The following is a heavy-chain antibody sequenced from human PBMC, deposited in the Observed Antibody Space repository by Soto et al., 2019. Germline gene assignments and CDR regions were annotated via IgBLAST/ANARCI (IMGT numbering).Heavy chain of an antibody. Sequence: QVQLVQSGAEVKKPGASVKVSCKASGYTFTSYGINWVRQAPGQGLEWMGWISAYNGNTNYAQKLQGRVTMTTDTSTSTAYMELRSLRSDDTAVYYCARDDGYIVVVPAAPHDAFDIWGQGTMVTVSS. J-gene: IGHJ3*02. D-gene: IGHD2-2*01. CDR2: ISAYNGNT. V-gene: IGHV1-18*01. CDR1: GYTFTSYG. CDR3: ARDDGYIVVVPAAPHDAFDI.